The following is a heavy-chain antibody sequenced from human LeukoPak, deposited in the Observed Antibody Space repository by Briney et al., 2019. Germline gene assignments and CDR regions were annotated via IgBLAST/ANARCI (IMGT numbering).Heavy chain of an antibody. CDR1: GGSFSGYY. CDR3: ARSTIFGVVTASPYYYYMDV. D-gene: IGHD3-3*01. V-gene: IGHV4-34*01. Sequence: SETLSLTCAVYGGSFSGYYWSWIRRPPGKGLEWIGEINHSGSTNYNPSLKSRVTISVDTSKNQFSLKLSSVTAADTAVYYCARSTIFGVVTASPYYYYMDVWGKGTTVTVSS. J-gene: IGHJ6*03. CDR2: INHSGST.